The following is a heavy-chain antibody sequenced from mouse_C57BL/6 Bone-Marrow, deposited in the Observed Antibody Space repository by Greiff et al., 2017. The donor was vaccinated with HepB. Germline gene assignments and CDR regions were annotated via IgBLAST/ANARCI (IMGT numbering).Heavy chain of an antibody. J-gene: IGHJ1*03. CDR2: ISSGSSTI. Sequence: EVMLVESGGGLVKPGGSLKLSCAASGFTFSDYGMDWVRQAPEKGLEWVAYISSGSSTIDYADTVKGRLTNSRDKAKNTLFLQMTSLRSEDTAMYYCAKGFITTVVSTPHWYFDVWGTGTTVTVSS. CDR1: GFTFSDYG. CDR3: AKGFITTVVSTPHWYFDV. D-gene: IGHD1-1*01. V-gene: IGHV5-17*01.